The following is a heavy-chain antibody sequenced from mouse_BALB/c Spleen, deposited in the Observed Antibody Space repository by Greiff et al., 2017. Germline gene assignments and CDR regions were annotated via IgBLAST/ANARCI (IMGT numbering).Heavy chain of an antibody. CDR2: ISDGGSYT. D-gene: IGHD1-2*01. V-gene: IGHV5-4*02. J-gene: IGHJ4*01. CDR3: AREGYGYYAMDY. Sequence: EVQLVESGGGLVKPGGSLKLSCAASGFTFSDYYMYWVRQTPEKRLEWVATISDGGSYTYYPDSVKGRFTISRDNAKNNLYLQMSSLKSEDTAMYYCAREGYGYYAMDYWGQGTSVTVSS. CDR1: GFTFSDYY.